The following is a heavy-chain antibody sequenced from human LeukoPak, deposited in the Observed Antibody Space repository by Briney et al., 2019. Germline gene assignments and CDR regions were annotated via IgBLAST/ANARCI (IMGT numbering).Heavy chain of an antibody. CDR1: GFTFSTYT. D-gene: IGHD3-10*01. V-gene: IGHV3-23*01. CDR2: IGGSGGDI. J-gene: IGHJ4*02. CDR3: AKAPRRLRGIVITQLYYFDY. Sequence: GGSLRLSCAASGFTFSTYTMYWVRQPPGKGLEWVSIIGGSGGDIHYADSVKGRFTISRDNSKNTLSLQMNSLRVEDTAVYYCAKAPRRLRGIVITQLYYFDYWGQGTLVTVSS.